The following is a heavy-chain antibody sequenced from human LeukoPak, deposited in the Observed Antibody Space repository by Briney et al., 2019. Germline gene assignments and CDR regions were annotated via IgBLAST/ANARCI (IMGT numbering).Heavy chain of an antibody. CDR2: ITSGRTT. V-gene: IGHV3-69-1*01. CDR1: GFTFSDCY. J-gene: IGHJ3*02. Sequence: GGSLRLSCAASGFTFSDCYMSWIRQAPGKGPEWVSSITSGRTTYYADSVKGRFTISNDNAKKSLYLQMNSLRAEDTAVYYCARARRPKWERDGYTSKESAFDIWGQGTMATVS. D-gene: IGHD5-24*01. CDR3: ARARRPKWERDGYTSKESAFDI.